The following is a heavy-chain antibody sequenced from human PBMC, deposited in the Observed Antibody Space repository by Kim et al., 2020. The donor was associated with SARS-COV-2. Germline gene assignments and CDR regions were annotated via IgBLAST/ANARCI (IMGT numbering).Heavy chain of an antibody. Sequence: GGSLRLSCAASGFTFSDYYMSWIRQAPGKGLEWVSYISSSGSTIYYADSVKGRFTISRDNAKNSLYLQMNSLRAEDTAVYYCARVLQLGNVLRFLEWFGVNDYWGQGTLVTVSS. CDR1: GFTFSDYY. V-gene: IGHV3-11*01. CDR3: ARVLQLGNVLRFLEWFGVNDY. J-gene: IGHJ4*02. CDR2: ISSSGSTI. D-gene: IGHD3-3*01.